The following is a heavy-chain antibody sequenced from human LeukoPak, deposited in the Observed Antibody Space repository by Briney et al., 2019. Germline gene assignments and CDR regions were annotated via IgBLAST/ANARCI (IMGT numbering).Heavy chain of an antibody. Sequence: GGSLKLSCAASGFDFSGFYMHWVRQASGRGLEWVGLIRSDPSGYTTLHAASVKGRFTISRDDSKNTEYLQMNSLRADDTAVYYCARQDCSGGSCSYVDYWGQGTLVTVSS. V-gene: IGHV3-73*01. J-gene: IGHJ4*02. CDR3: ARQDCSGGSCSYVDY. D-gene: IGHD2-15*01. CDR1: GFDFSGFY. CDR2: IRSDPSGYTT.